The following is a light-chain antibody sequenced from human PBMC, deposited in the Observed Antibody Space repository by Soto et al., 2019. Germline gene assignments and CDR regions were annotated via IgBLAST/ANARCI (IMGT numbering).Light chain of an antibody. V-gene: IGKV1-39*01. J-gene: IGKJ3*01. CDR3: QQSYSTPIFT. Sequence: DIQMTQSPSSLSASVGDRVTITCRASQSISSYLNWYQQKPGKAPKLLIYAASSLQSGVPSRFSGSGSGTDFTIPISRLQPEDFATYYCQQSYSTPIFTFGPGTKVDIK. CDR1: QSISSY. CDR2: AAS.